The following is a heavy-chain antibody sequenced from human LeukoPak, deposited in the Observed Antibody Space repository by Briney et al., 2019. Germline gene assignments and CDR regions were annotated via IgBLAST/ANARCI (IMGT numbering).Heavy chain of an antibody. CDR3: ARDLGKYSSSWEANAFDI. Sequence: GGSLRLSCAASGFTFSNHAMNWVRQAPGMGLEWVSAISGSGSSTYYANSVKGRFTISRDNSKNTLYLQMNSLRVEDTAVYYCARDLGKYSSSWEANAFDIWGQGTMVTVSS. V-gene: IGHV3-23*01. J-gene: IGHJ3*02. D-gene: IGHD6-13*01. CDR1: GFTFSNHA. CDR2: ISGSGSST.